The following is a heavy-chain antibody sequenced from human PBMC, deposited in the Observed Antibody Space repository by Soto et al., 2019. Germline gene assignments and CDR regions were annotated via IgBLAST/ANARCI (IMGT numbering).Heavy chain of an antibody. D-gene: IGHD3-10*01. CDR2: INAGNGNT. CDR1: GYTFTSYA. J-gene: IGHJ4*02. CDR3: AREGELFLQYFDY. V-gene: IGHV1-3*01. Sequence: ASVKVSCKASGYTFTSYAMHWVRQAPGQRLEWMGWINAGNGNTKYSQKFQGRVTITRDTSASTAYMELSSLRSEDTAVYYCAREGELFLQYFDYWGQGTLVTVSS.